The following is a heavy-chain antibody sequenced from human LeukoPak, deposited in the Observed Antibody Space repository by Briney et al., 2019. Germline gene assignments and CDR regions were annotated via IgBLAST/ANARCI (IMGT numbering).Heavy chain of an antibody. D-gene: IGHD3-22*01. V-gene: IGHV1-2*02. CDR2: INPNSGGT. CDR1: GYTFTGYY. Sequence: GASVKVSCKASGYTFTGYYMHWVRQAPGQGLEWMGWINPNSGGTNYAQKFQGRVTITADESTSTAYMELSSLRSEDTAVYYCARSYYDSSGYPRPSPWFYYYMDVWGKGTTVTISS. CDR3: ARSYYDSSGYPRPSPWFYYYMDV. J-gene: IGHJ6*03.